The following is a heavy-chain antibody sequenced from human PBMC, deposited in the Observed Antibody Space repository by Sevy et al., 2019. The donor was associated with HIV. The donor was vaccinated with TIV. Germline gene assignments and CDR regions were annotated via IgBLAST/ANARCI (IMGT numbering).Heavy chain of an antibody. D-gene: IGHD3-3*01. V-gene: IGHV4-30-4*01. CDR3: AREGLNDFWSGQFYYYGMDI. CDR2: ISYSWST. CDR1: GASISSADYY. J-gene: IGHJ6*02. Sequence: SETLSLICSVSGASISSADYYWTWIRQPPGKGLEWMGFISYSWSTYYNPSLKGRLSLSMDTSNNQVSLTLSSVTATETAVYYCAREGLNDFWSGQFYYYGMDIWGQGTTVTVSS.